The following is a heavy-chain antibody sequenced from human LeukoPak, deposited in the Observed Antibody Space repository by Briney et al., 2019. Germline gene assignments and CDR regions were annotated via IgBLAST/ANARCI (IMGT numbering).Heavy chain of an antibody. D-gene: IGHD1-26*01. CDR2: ITSDGSST. J-gene: IGHJ4*02. Sequence: PGGSLRLSCTASGFTFSSYWMHWVRQAPGKGLEWVSRITSDGSSTSHADSVKGRFTISRDNAKNTLYLQMNSLRAEDTAVYYCSRGVGATDSWGQGTLVTVPS. V-gene: IGHV3-74*01. CDR1: GFTFSSYW. CDR3: SRGVGATDS.